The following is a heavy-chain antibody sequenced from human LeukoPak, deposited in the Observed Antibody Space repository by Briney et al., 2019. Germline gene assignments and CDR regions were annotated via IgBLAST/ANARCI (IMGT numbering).Heavy chain of an antibody. CDR2: INSDRSST. J-gene: IGHJ4*02. CDR3: ARTTTVTYFDY. CDR1: GFTFSSYW. D-gene: IGHD4-17*01. Sequence: PGGSLRLSCAASGFTFSSYWMHWVRQAPGKGLVWVSRINSDRSSTSYADSVKGRFTISRENAKNSLYLQMNSLRAEDTAVYYCARTTTVTYFDYWGQGTLVTVSS. V-gene: IGHV3-74*01.